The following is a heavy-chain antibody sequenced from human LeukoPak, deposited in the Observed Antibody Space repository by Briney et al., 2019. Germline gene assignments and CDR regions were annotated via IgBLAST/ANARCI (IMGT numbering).Heavy chain of an antibody. Sequence: PGGSLRLSCAASGFTLSGSAMHWVRQASGKGLEWVGRIRSKANSYVTAYAASVRGRFTISRDDSKNTAYLQMNSLKTEDTAVYYCTWLASNDAFDIWGQGTMVTVSS. J-gene: IGHJ3*02. D-gene: IGHD6-19*01. CDR2: IRSKANSYVT. CDR3: TWLASNDAFDI. CDR1: GFTLSGSA. V-gene: IGHV3-73*01.